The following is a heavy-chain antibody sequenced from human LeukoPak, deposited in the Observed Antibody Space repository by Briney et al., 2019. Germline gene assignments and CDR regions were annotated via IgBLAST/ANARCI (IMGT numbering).Heavy chain of an antibody. CDR3: ARGVLGNYYDSSGPPHFDY. J-gene: IGHJ4*02. V-gene: IGHV1-18*01. D-gene: IGHD3-22*01. CDR1: GYTFTSYG. CDR2: ISAYNGNT. Sequence: RASVKVSCKASGYTFTSYGISWVRQAPGQGLEWMGWISAYNGNTNYAQKLQGRVTMTTDTSTSTAYMELRSLRSGDTAVYYCARGVLGNYYDSSGPPHFDYWGQGTLVTVSS.